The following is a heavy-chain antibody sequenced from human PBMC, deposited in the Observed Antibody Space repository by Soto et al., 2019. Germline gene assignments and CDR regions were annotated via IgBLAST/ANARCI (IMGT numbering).Heavy chain of an antibody. CDR2: ISSSSSSI. CDR3: ARVIWSGHLTSDL. J-gene: IGHJ5*02. V-gene: IGHV3-48*02. CDR1: GFTFSSNS. D-gene: IGHD3-3*01. Sequence: EVQVVESGGGLVQPGGSLRLSCAASGFTFSSNSMNWVRQAPGKGLEWISHISSSSSSIYADSVKGRFTISRHNAKNSLYLQMNSLRDEDTAVYYCARVIWSGHLTSDLWGQGTLVTVSS.